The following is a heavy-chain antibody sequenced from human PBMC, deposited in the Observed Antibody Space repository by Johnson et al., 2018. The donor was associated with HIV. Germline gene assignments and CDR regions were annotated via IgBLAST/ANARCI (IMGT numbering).Heavy chain of an antibody. J-gene: IGHJ3*02. CDR3: ATGGRISMIVGGAFDI. Sequence: QVQLVESGGGVVQPGRSLRLSCAASGFTFNSYGMHWVRQAPGKGLEWVAVISYDGNNKYYADSVKGRFTISRDNFKNTLYLQMNSLRAEDTAVYYCATGGRISMIVGGAFDIWGLGTMVTVSS. CDR2: ISYDGNNK. CDR1: GFTFNSYG. D-gene: IGHD3-22*01. V-gene: IGHV3-30*03.